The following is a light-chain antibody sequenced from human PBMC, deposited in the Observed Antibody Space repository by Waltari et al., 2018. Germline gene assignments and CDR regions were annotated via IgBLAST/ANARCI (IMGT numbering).Light chain of an antibody. CDR1: TGDVGAYNY. J-gene: IGLJ2*01. Sequence: QSALTQPASVSESPGQSITISCTGTTGDVGAYNYVSWYQKLPGKAPKLLIYDGANRPSGVSDRVSGSKSGNTASLIISGLQAEDEADYYCCSLTSSRTVIFGGGTKLTVL. CDR3: CSLTSSRTVI. CDR2: DGA. V-gene: IGLV2-14*03.